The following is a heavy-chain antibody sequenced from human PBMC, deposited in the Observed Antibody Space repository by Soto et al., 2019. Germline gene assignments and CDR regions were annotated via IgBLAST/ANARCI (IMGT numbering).Heavy chain of an antibody. CDR1: GYTFTSYG. V-gene: IGHV1-18*04. Sequence: ASVKVSCKASGYTFTSYGISWVRQAPGQGLEWMGWISAYNGNTNYAQKLQGRVTMTTDTSTSTAYMELRSLRSDDTAVYYCARHYLVTGPTVIYYYGLDVWGQGTTVTVSS. J-gene: IGHJ6*02. CDR3: ARHYLVTGPTVIYYYGLDV. CDR2: ISAYNGNT. D-gene: IGHD3-9*01.